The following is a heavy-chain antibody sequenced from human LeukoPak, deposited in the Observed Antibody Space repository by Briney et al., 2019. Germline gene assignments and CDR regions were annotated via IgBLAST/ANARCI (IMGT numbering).Heavy chain of an antibody. V-gene: IGHV3-21*06. D-gene: IGHD7-27*01. Sequence: PGGSLRLSCAASGFSFSSATMNWVRQAPGKALEWVSSLSGSGRFIWYAGSVKGRFTISRDNAANSLFLQMNSLRVEDTAVYYCGRDLQTGLAFDAWGEGTVVAVSS. J-gene: IGHJ3*01. CDR2: LSGSGRFI. CDR3: GRDLQTGLAFDA. CDR1: GFSFSSAT.